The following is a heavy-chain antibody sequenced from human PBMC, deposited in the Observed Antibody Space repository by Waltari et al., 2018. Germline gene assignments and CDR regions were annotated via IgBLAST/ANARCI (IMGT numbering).Heavy chain of an antibody. CDR1: GFTFIYTW. Sequence: EVQLVESGGGLAKLGGSLRLPCEASGFTFIYTWMTWVRQAPGKGLEWVGRIKRTSEGGTTDYAAPVKGRFTISRDDSKNTLYLQMNSLQTDDTGVYYCTRIYYDSSGPDYWGQGTLVTVSS. CDR2: IKRTSEGGTT. J-gene: IGHJ4*02. D-gene: IGHD3-22*01. CDR3: TRIYYDSSGPDY. V-gene: IGHV3-15*01.